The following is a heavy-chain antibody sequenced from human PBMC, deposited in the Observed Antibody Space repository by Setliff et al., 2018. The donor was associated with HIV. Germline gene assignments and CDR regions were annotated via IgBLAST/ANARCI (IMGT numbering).Heavy chain of an antibody. D-gene: IGHD3-22*01. Sequence: PGGSLRLSCAASGFTFSDYYLTWIRQAPGKGLEWVSYISSSSSYTNYADSVKGRFTISRDNAKNSLYLQMNSLRAEDTAVYYCARAPYYYDSSGWVDYWGQGTLVTVSS. CDR1: GFTFSDYY. J-gene: IGHJ4*02. CDR2: ISSSSSYT. CDR3: ARAPYYYDSSGWVDY. V-gene: IGHV3-11*03.